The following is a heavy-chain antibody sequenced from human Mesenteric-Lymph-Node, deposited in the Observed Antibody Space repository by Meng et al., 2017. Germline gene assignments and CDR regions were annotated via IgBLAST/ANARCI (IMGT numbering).Heavy chain of an antibody. CDR2: ISSSSSYI. J-gene: IGHJ5*02. CDR3: ARDRGWDPRTRRTTRYDL. Sequence: GESLKISCAASGFTLSSYSMNWVRQAPGKGLEWVSSISSSSSYIYYADSVKGRFTISRDNAKNSLYLQMNSLRADDTAVYYCARDRGWDPRTRRTTRYDLWGQGNLVTVSS. CDR1: GFTLSSYS. V-gene: IGHV3-21*01. D-gene: IGHD1-1*01.